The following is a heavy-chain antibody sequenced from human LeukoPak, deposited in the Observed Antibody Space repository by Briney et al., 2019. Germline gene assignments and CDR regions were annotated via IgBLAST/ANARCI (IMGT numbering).Heavy chain of an antibody. CDR1: GGSISSYY. CDR2: IYYSGST. V-gene: IGHV4-59*01. D-gene: IGHD6-6*01. Sequence: KPSETLSLTCTVSGGSISSYYWSWLRQPPGKGLEWIGYIYYSGSTNYNPSLKSRVTISVDTSKNQFSLKLSSVTAADTAVYYCARDRIAARPRDYYYYMDVWGKGTTVTVSS. CDR3: ARDRIAARPRDYYYYMDV. J-gene: IGHJ6*03.